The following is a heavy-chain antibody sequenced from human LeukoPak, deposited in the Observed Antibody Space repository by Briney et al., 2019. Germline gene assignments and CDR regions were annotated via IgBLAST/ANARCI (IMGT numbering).Heavy chain of an antibody. Sequence: PSETLSLTCAVSGYSISSDYYWGWIRQPPGKGLEWIGTIYHSGSTYYNPSLTSRLTISVDTSKNQFSLKLSSVTAADTAVYYCARLSAHYYYMDVWGKGTTVTVSS. V-gene: IGHV4-38-2*01. D-gene: IGHD1-26*01. CDR2: IYHSGST. J-gene: IGHJ6*03. CDR1: GYSISSDYY. CDR3: ARLSAHYYYMDV.